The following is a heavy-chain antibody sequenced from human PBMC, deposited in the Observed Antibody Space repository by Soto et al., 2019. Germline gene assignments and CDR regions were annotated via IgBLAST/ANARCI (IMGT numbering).Heavy chain of an antibody. Sequence: GGSLRLSSAASGFTFSSYGMHWVRQAPGKGLEWVAVISYDGSNKYYADSVKGRFTISRDNSKNTLYLQMNSLRAEDTAVYYCAKGGPGSHYFDYWGQGTLVTVSS. V-gene: IGHV3-30*18. CDR3: AKGGPGSHYFDY. J-gene: IGHJ4*02. CDR2: ISYDGSNK. D-gene: IGHD3-10*01. CDR1: GFTFSSYG.